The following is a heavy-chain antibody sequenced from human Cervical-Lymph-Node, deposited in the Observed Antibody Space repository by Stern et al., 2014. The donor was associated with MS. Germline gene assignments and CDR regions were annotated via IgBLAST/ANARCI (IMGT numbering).Heavy chain of an antibody. CDR1: GFTFSESA. Sequence: EDQLVESGGGLVEPGGSLKLSCAASGFTFSESAIHWVRQASGKGLEWVGRIRNAGKNCATAYGESVKGRFTVSRDDSKTTAYLQMSSLRTEDTAVYYCTRTWELAAFDIWGQGTMVTVSS. J-gene: IGHJ3*02. D-gene: IGHD1-26*01. CDR3: TRTWELAAFDI. CDR2: IRNAGKNCAT. V-gene: IGHV3-73*01.